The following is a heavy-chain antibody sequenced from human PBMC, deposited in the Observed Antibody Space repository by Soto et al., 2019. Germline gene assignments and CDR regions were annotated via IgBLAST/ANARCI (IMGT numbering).Heavy chain of an antibody. J-gene: IGHJ4*02. CDR3: ARKMYYDILTGYSYYFDY. CDR2: IYHSGST. Sequence: QVQLQESGPGLVKPSGTLSLTCAVSSGSIRTSNWWSWVRQPPGKGLEWIGEIYHSGSTNYNPSLRSRVTISIDKSNNQFFLKLSSMTAADTAVYYCARKMYYDILTGYSYYFDYWGQGTLVTVSS. D-gene: IGHD3-9*01. V-gene: IGHV4-4*02. CDR1: SGSIRTSNW.